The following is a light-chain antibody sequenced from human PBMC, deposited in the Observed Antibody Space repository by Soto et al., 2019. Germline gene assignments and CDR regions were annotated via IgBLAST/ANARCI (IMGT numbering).Light chain of an antibody. V-gene: IGKV1-5*01. J-gene: IGKJ4*01. Sequence: DIQMTQSPSPLSASVGDRVTITCRASQSISSWLAWYQQKPGKAPKLLIYTASTLQSGVPSRFSGSGSGTEFTLTITNLQPEDVATYYCQQLYTYPLIFGGGTKVDIK. CDR2: TAS. CDR3: QQLYTYPLI. CDR1: QSISSW.